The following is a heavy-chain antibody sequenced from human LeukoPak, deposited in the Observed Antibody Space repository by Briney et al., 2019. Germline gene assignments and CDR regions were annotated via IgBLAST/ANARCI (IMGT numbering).Heavy chain of an antibody. J-gene: IGHJ6*02. D-gene: IGHD2-2*01. CDR1: GFTFSSYG. V-gene: IGHV3-33*01. CDR2: IWYDGSNK. CDR3: ARNRGSSTSPPPPGYYYYGMDV. Sequence: PGGSLRLSCAASGFTFSSYGMHWVRQAPGKGLEWVAVIWYDGSNKYYADSVKGRFTISRDNSKNTLYLQMNSLRAEDTAVYYCARNRGSSTSPPPPGYYYYGMDVWGQGTTVTVSS.